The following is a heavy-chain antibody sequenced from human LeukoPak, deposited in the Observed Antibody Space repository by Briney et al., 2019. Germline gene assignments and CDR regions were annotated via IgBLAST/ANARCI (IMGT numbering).Heavy chain of an antibody. D-gene: IGHD4-17*01. Sequence: GASLRLSCAASGFIFSNYAMSWVRQAPGKGLEWVSAIGGRDGGTYYADSVKGRFTISRDDSKNTLYLQMNSLRAEDTAVYYCANTVNYYYYYYDMDVWGKGTTVTVSS. CDR2: IGGRDGGT. J-gene: IGHJ6*04. V-gene: IGHV3-23*01. CDR1: GFIFSNYA. CDR3: ANTVNYYYYYYDMDV.